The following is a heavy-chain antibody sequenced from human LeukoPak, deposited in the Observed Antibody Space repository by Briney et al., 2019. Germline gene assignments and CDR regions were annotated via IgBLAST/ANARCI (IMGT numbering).Heavy chain of an antibody. V-gene: IGHV1-46*01. CDR2: INPSGGST. D-gene: IGHD6-19*01. J-gene: IGHJ4*02. CDR1: GYTFTSYY. Sequence: ASVTVSCKASGYTFTSYYMHWVRQAPGQGLEWMGIINPSGGSTSYAQKFQGRVTMTRDMSTSTVYMELSSLRSEDTAVYYCARGDSSGWYRYWGQGTLVTVSS. CDR3: ARGDSSGWYRY.